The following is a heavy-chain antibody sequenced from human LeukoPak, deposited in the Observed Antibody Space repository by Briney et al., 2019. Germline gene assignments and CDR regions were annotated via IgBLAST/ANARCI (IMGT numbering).Heavy chain of an antibody. Sequence: SETLSLTCAVYGGSFSGYYWSWIRQPPGKGLEWIGEINHSGSTNYNPSLKSRVTISVDTSKNQFSLKLSSVTAADTAVYYCARPRGYSYGYPLYYYGMDVWGRGTTVTVSS. CDR2: INHSGST. D-gene: IGHD5-18*01. CDR3: ARPRGYSYGYPLYYYGMDV. J-gene: IGHJ6*02. CDR1: GGSFSGYY. V-gene: IGHV4-34*01.